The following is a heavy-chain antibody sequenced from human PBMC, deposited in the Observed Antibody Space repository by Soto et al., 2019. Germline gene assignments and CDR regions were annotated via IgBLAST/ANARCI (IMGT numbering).Heavy chain of an antibody. J-gene: IGHJ5*02. Sequence: SETLSLTCTVSGGSISSISYYWGWIRQPPGKGLEWIGSIYYSGSTYYNPSLKSRVTISVDTSKNQFSLKLSSVTAADTAVYYCASQPPSSSWYDRWFDPWGQGTLVTVSS. D-gene: IGHD6-13*01. CDR2: IYYSGST. CDR3: ASQPPSSSWYDRWFDP. CDR1: GGSISSISYY. V-gene: IGHV4-39*01.